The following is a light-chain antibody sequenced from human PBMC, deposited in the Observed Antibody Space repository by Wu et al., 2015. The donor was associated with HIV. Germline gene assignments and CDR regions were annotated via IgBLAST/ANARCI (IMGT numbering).Light chain of an antibody. Sequence: EIVLTQSPDTLSLSPGERATLSCRASQSVDYSYVAWYQQKRGQAPRLLIYAASTRATGIPDRLSGSGSGADFTLTISRLEPEDSAVYYCQQYATSPHTFGQGTKLEIK. CDR3: QQYATSPHT. J-gene: IGKJ2*01. CDR1: QSVDYSY. V-gene: IGKV3-20*01. CDR2: AAS.